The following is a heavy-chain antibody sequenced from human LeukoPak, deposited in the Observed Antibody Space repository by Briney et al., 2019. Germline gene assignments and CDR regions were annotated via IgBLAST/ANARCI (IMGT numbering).Heavy chain of an antibody. CDR3: ARGYYYYMDV. V-gene: IGHV3-48*03. Sequence: GGSLRPSCAASGVTFSGYEMNWVRQAPGKGLEWVSCISSSGSTIYYADSVKGRFTISRDNAKNSLYLQMNSLRAEDTAVYYCARGYYYYMDVWGKGTTVTVSS. CDR1: GVTFSGYE. J-gene: IGHJ6*03. CDR2: ISSSGSTI.